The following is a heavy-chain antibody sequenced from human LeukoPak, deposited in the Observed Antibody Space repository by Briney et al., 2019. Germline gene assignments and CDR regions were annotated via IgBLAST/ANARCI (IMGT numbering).Heavy chain of an antibody. J-gene: IGHJ6*04. V-gene: IGHV1-18*04. CDR1: GYTFTSYG. Sequence: ASVKVSRKASGYTFTSYGISWVRQAPGQGLEWMGWISAYNGNTNYAQKLQGRVTMTTDTSTSTAYMELRSLRSDDTAVYYCARDWYGSGSPLRYYGMDVWGKGTTVTVSS. CDR2: ISAYNGNT. CDR3: ARDWYGSGSPLRYYGMDV. D-gene: IGHD3-10*01.